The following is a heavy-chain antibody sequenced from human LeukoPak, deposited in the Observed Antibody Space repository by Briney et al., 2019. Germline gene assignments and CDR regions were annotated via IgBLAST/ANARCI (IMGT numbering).Heavy chain of an antibody. D-gene: IGHD3-22*01. V-gene: IGHV3-33*01. CDR2: IWYDGSNK. Sequence: GGSLRLSCAASGFTFSSNGMHWVRQAPGKGLEWVALIWYDGSNKYYADSVKGRFTISRDNSKNTLYLQMNSLRAEDTAVYYCASVPYYDSSGYYYEHDAFDIWGQGTMVTVSS. CDR3: ASVPYYDSSGYYYEHDAFDI. J-gene: IGHJ3*02. CDR1: GFTFSSNG.